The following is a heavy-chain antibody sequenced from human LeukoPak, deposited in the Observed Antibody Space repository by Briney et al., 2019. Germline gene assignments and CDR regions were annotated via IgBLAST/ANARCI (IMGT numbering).Heavy chain of an antibody. CDR1: GGSFSGYY. CDR2: INHSGST. Sequence: SETLSLTCAVYGGSFSGYYWSWIRQPPGKGLEWIGEINHSGSTNYNPSLKSRVTISVDTSKNQFSLKLSSVTAADTAVYYCARIPYSRGYFDYWGQGTLVTVSS. CDR3: ARIPYSRGYFDY. J-gene: IGHJ4*02. V-gene: IGHV4-34*01. D-gene: IGHD4-11*01.